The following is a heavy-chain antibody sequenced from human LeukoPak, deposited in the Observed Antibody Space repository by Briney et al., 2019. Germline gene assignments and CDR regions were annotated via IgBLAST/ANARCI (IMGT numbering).Heavy chain of an antibody. CDR1: GITLSNYA. Sequence: GGSLRLSCAVSGITLSNYAMSWVRQAPGKGLEWVANIKHDGSEEYYVDSLKGRFTISRDNAKNSLYLQMNSLRAEDTAVYYCARVVPGLGKAWDYFDYWGQGTLVTVSS. CDR2: IKHDGSEE. CDR3: ARVVPGLGKAWDYFDY. J-gene: IGHJ4*02. D-gene: IGHD1-26*01. V-gene: IGHV3-7*01.